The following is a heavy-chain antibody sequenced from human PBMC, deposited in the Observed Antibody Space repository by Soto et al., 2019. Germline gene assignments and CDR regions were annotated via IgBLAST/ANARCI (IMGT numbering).Heavy chain of an antibody. J-gene: IGHJ5*02. V-gene: IGHV3-21*01. CDR1: GFAFGSYS. CDR3: ARDQARRGTYHDILTGPRGGFEP. D-gene: IGHD3-9*01. CDR2: ISSSSSYI. Sequence: HGGALRLSCAASGFAFGSYSMNWVRQAPGKGLEWVSSISSSSSYIYYADSVKGRFTISRDNAKNSLYLQMNSLRAEDTAVYYCARDQARRGTYHDILTGPRGGFEPWGQGTLVTVSS.